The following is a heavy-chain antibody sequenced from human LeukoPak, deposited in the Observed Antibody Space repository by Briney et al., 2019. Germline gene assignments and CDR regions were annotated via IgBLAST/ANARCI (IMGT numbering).Heavy chain of an antibody. CDR2: ISSSGSTI. J-gene: IGHJ4*02. CDR1: GFTFSSYE. Sequence: GGSLRLSCAASGFTFSSYEMNWVRQAPGKGLEWVSYISSSGSTIYYADSVKGRFTISRDNAKNSLYLQMNSLRAEDTAVYYCAKDIYGSGYYYFDYWGQGTLVTVSS. V-gene: IGHV3-48*03. D-gene: IGHD3-10*01. CDR3: AKDIYGSGYYYFDY.